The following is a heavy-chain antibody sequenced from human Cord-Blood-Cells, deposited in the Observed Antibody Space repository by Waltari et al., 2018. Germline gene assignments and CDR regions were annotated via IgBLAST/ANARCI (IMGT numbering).Heavy chain of an antibody. Sequence: QVQLVQSGAEVKKPGASVKVSCKAAGYTFPGYSMHGVRPAPGQGLEWMGWINPNSGGTNYAQKFQGRVTMTRDTSISTAYMELSRLRSDDTAVYYCARRGPYSSGWYGYWGQGTLVTVSS. J-gene: IGHJ4*02. CDR2: INPNSGGT. V-gene: IGHV1-2*02. D-gene: IGHD6-19*01. CDR3: ARRGPYSSGWYGY. CDR1: GYTFPGYS.